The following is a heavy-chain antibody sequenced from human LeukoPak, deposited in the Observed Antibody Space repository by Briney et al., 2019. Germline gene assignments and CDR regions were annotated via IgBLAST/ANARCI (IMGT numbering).Heavy chain of an antibody. CDR1: GYTFTDYY. Sequence: ASVKVSCKASGYTFTDYYIHWVRQAPGHGLEWMGWINPNSGGTNYAQKFQGRVTMTRDTSISTAYMELSRLRSDDTAVYYCARDPITIFGENYYYMDVWGKGTTVTVSS. CDR2: INPNSGGT. V-gene: IGHV1-2*02. D-gene: IGHD3-3*01. CDR3: ARDPITIFGENYYYMDV. J-gene: IGHJ6*03.